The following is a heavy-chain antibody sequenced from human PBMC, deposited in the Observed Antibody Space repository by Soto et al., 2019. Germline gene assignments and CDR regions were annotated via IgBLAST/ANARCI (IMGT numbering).Heavy chain of an antibody. CDR3: SRFLQGADAFDF. CDR2: TRNKAHSYTT. V-gene: IGHV3-72*01. Sequence: GGSLRLSCAASGFTFSDHYMDWVRQAPGKGLEWVARTRNKAHSYTTEYAASVKGRFTIFRDESDNSLYLQMNSLRTEDTAVYYCSRFLQGADAFDFWGQGTMVTVSS. CDR1: GFTFSDHY. J-gene: IGHJ3*01.